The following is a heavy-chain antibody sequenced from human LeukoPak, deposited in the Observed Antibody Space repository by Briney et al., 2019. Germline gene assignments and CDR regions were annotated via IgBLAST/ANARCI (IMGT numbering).Heavy chain of an antibody. CDR3: AREARGRDGYNPDY. V-gene: IGHV1-69*01. J-gene: IGHJ4*02. CDR1: GGTFSSYA. D-gene: IGHD5-24*01. CDR2: IIPIFGTA. Sequence: GASVKVSCKASGGTFSSYAISWVRQAPGQGLEWMGGIIPIFGTANYAQKFQGRVTITADESTSTAYMELSSLRSEGTAVYYCAREARGRDGYNPDYWGQGTLVTVSS.